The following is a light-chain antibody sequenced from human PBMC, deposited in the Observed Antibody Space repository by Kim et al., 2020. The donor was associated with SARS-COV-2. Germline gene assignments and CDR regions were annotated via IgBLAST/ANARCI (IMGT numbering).Light chain of an antibody. V-gene: IGLV3-19*01. Sequence: ALGQTVRDKCQKDSLRSYYASWYQQKQGQAPVLVIYGKNNRPSGIPDRFSCSSSGNTGSLTITGAQAEDQAEYYWNSRDRSGNHLVFGGGTKLTVL. J-gene: IGLJ2*01. CDR2: GKN. CDR3: NSRDRSGNHLV. CDR1: SLRSYY.